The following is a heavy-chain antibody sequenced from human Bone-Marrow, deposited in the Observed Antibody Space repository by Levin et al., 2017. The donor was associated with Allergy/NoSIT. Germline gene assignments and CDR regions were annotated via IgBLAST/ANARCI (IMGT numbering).Heavy chain of an antibody. D-gene: IGHD6-19*01. Sequence: VASVKVSCRGSGFDFNTHDMNWVRQAPGQGLEWVSSISGNSHYVYYADSVKGRFSISRDNAKNSMFLHMNSLRVEETAVYYCARSQGRSGWSYYYYGMDVWGRGTTLTVSS. CDR1: GFDFNTHD. J-gene: IGHJ6*02. CDR3: ARSQGRSGWSYYYYGMDV. CDR2: ISGNSHYV. V-gene: IGHV3-21*06.